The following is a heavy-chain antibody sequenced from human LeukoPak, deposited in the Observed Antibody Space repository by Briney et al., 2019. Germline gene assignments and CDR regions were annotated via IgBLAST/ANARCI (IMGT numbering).Heavy chain of an antibody. CDR2: IYYSGST. V-gene: IGHV4-59*01. D-gene: IGHD1-1*01. Sequence: GSLRLSCAASGFTFSSYSMNWVRQAPGKGLEWIGYIYYSGSTNYNPSLKSRVTISVDTSKNQFSLKLSSVTAADTAVYYCARDGNTGAFDIWGQGTMVTVSS. CDR3: ARDGNTGAFDI. J-gene: IGHJ3*02. CDR1: GFTFSSYS.